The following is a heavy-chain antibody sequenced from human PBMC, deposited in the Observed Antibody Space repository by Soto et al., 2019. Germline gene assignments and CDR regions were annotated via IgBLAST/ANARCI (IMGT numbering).Heavy chain of an antibody. CDR2: VSYDGGKQ. CDR1: GFPFSSYG. CDR3: AKGVINDIAEYFQH. D-gene: IGHD6-13*01. V-gene: IGHV3-30*18. Sequence: QVQLVESGGGVVQPGRSLRLSCAASGFPFSSYGMHWVRQAPGKGLEWVAFVSYDGGKQYYVDSVKGRFTISRDNSKNLLYLQMRSLSAEDTAVYYCAKGVINDIAEYFQHWGQGTLVTVSS. J-gene: IGHJ1*01.